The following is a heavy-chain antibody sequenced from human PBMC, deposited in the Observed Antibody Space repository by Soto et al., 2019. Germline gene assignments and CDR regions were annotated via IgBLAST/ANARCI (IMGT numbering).Heavy chain of an antibody. CDR2: ISAYNGNT. CDR3: ARGTYYDFWSGYYKDNWFDP. V-gene: IGHV1-18*01. J-gene: IGHJ5*02. D-gene: IGHD3-3*01. CDR1: GYTFTSYG. Sequence: ASVKVSCKASGYTFTSYGISWVRQAPGQGLEWMGWISAYNGNTNYAQKLQGRVTMTTDTSTSTAYMELRSLRSDDTAVYYCARGTYYDFWSGYYKDNWFDPWAREPWSPSPQ.